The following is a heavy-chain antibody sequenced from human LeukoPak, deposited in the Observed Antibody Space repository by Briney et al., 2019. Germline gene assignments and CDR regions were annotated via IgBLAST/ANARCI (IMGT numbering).Heavy chain of an antibody. CDR3: ARGVGYDI. D-gene: IGHD3-22*01. J-gene: IGHJ3*02. V-gene: IGHV4-34*01. CDR1: GGSFSGYY. Sequence: SGTLSLTCAVYGGSFSGYYWSWIRQPPGRGLEWIGEINHSGSTNYNPSLKSRVTISVDTSKNQFSLKLSSVTAADTAVYYCARGVGYDIWGQGTMVTVSS. CDR2: INHSGST.